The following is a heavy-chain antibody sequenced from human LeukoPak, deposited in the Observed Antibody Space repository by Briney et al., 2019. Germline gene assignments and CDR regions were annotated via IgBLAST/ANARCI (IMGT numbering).Heavy chain of an antibody. V-gene: IGHV3-23*01. Sequence: GGSLRLSCAASGFSFSSFAMSWVRQAPGKGLEWVSVISGSGGATYYADSVQGRFTVSRDNSHNTLNLHMESLRAEDTAIYYCAKARRSGCSSPTCYPFDYWGQGTLVTVSS. D-gene: IGHD2-2*01. CDR2: ISGSGGAT. CDR3: AKARRSGCSSPTCYPFDY. J-gene: IGHJ4*02. CDR1: GFSFSSFA.